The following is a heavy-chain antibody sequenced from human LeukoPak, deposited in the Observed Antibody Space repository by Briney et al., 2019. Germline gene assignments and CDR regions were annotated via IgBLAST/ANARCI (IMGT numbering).Heavy chain of an antibody. CDR1: GLSFSNAW. D-gene: IGHD3-3*01. CDR2: IESQTDGGAT. CDR3: VKDGV. V-gene: IGHV3-15*04. Sequence: GGSLRLSCVVSGLSFSNAWMSWVRQAPGKGLEWVGRIESQTDGGATDYAAPVEGRFTISRDASKNTLYLQMNSLKVEDTAVYYCVKDGVWGQGTLVTVSS. J-gene: IGHJ4*02.